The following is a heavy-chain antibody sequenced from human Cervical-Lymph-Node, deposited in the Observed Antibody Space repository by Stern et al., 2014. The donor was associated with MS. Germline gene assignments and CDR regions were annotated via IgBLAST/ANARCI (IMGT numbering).Heavy chain of an antibody. D-gene: IGHD5-12*01. CDR3: AREEGDSGYSYFDY. CDR2: ISWDGGST. Sequence: EVQLLESGGVVVQPGGSLRLSCAASGFTFDDYSMHWVRQAPGKGLEWVSLISWDGGSTSYADSVRGRFTISRDNSKNSLYLQMNSLRTEDTTLYYCAREEGDSGYSYFDYWGQGTLVTVSS. V-gene: IGHV3-43*01. CDR1: GFTFDDYS. J-gene: IGHJ4*02.